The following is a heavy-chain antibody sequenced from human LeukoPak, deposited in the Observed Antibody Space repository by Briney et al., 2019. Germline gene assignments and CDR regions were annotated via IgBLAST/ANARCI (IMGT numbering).Heavy chain of an antibody. CDR2: IGGLGGSK. D-gene: IGHD3-3*01. V-gene: IGHV3-23*01. J-gene: IGHJ4*02. Sequence: GGSLRLSCAASGFTFSSHAMGWVRQAPGKGLEWVSGIGGLGGSKYYEGSVKGRFTISRDNAQNTLYLQMNSLRAGDTAVYYCARDPGVVAFHYFDYWGQGSLVTVSS. CDR1: GFTFSSHA. CDR3: ARDPGVVAFHYFDY.